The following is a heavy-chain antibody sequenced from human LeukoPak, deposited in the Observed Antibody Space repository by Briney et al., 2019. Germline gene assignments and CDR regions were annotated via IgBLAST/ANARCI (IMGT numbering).Heavy chain of an antibody. Sequence: GASVKVSCKVSGYTLTELSMHWVRQAPGKGLEWMGGFDPEDGETIYAQKFQGRVTMTRNTSISTAYTELSSLRSEDTAVYYCARGYGSGGGWFDPWGQGTLVTVSS. V-gene: IGHV1-24*01. CDR1: GYTLTELS. CDR2: FDPEDGET. D-gene: IGHD3-10*01. CDR3: ARGYGSGGGWFDP. J-gene: IGHJ5*02.